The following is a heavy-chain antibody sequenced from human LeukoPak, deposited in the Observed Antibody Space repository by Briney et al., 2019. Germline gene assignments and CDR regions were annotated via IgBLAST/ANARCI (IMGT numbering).Heavy chain of an antibody. CDR2: ISYDGSNK. D-gene: IGHD6-19*01. CDR1: GFTFSSYA. J-gene: IGHJ4*02. CDR3: ARESIAVGPDY. Sequence: PGGSLRLSCAASGFTFSSYAMHWVRQAPGKGLEWVAVISYDGSNKYYADSVKGRFTISRDNSKNTLYLQMNSLRAEDTAVYYCARESIAVGPDYWGQGTLVTVSS. V-gene: IGHV3-30-3*01.